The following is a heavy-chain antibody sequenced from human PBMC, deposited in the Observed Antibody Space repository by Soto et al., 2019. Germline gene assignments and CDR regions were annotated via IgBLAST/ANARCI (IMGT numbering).Heavy chain of an antibody. CDR2: ISAYNGNT. CDR1: GYTFTNYA. J-gene: IGHJ4*02. Sequence: ASVKVSCKASGYTFTNYAMHWVRQAPGQGLEWMGWISAYNGNTNYAQKLQGRVTMTTDTSTSTAYMELRSLRSDDTAVYYCARDPPPPDYWGQGTLVTVSS. CDR3: ARDPPPPDY. V-gene: IGHV1-18*01.